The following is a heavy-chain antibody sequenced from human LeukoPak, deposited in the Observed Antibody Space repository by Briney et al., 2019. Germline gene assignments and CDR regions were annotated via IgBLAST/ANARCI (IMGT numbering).Heavy chain of an antibody. CDR2: ISSSSSYI. Sequence: PGGSLRLSCAASGFTFSSYSMNWVRQAPGKGLEWVSSISSSSSYIYYADSVKGRFTISRDNAKNSLYLQMNSLRAEDTAVYYCAKDLGIAARSLDYWAREPWSPSPQ. CDR3: AKDLGIAARSLDY. J-gene: IGHJ4*02. CDR1: GFTFSSYS. V-gene: IGHV3-21*01. D-gene: IGHD6-6*01.